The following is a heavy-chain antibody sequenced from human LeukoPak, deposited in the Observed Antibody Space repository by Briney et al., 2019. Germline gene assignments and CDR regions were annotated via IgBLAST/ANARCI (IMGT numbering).Heavy chain of an antibody. CDR1: GGSISSSGYY. Sequence: PSETLSLTCTVSGGSISSSGYYWGWIRQTPGKGLEWIGSIYYSGSNYHNPSLKSRVSMSVDTSKNQFSLILNSVTAADTAFYYCATETITMIRGEPFHYWGPGTLVTVSS. CDR3: ATETITMIRGEPFHY. CDR2: IYYSGSN. D-gene: IGHD3-10*01. J-gene: IGHJ4*02. V-gene: IGHV4-39*07.